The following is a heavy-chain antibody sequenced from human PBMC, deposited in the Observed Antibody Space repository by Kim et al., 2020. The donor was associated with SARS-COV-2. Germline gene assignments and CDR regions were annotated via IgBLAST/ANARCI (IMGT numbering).Heavy chain of an antibody. CDR3: ARVDLGSIPH. D-gene: IGHD2-21*01. J-gene: IGHJ4*02. Sequence: RTNYNPSHKSRVTISVDTSKNQFCLKLSSVTAADTAVYYGARVDLGSIPHWGQGTLVTVSS. CDR2: RT. V-gene: IGHV4-59*01.